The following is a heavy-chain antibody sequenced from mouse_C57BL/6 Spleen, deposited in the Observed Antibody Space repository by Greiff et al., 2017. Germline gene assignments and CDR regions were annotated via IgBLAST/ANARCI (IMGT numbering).Heavy chain of an antibody. V-gene: IGHV1-80*01. J-gene: IGHJ1*03. CDR2: IYPGDGDT. D-gene: IGHD2-2*01. Sequence: QVHVKQSGAELVKPGASVKISCKASGYAFSSYWMNWVKQRPGKGLEWIGQIYPGDGDTNYNGKFKGKATLTADKSSSTAYMQLSRLTSEDSAVYFCARRGGYYWYFDVWGTGTTVTVSS. CDR3: ARRGGYYWYFDV. CDR1: GYAFSSYW.